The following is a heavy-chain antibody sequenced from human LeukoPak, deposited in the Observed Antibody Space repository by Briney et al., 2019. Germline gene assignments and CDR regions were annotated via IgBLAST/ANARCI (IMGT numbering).Heavy chain of an antibody. CDR2: IYPSGDS. J-gene: IGHJ4*02. Sequence: SETLSLTCTVSGGSITGTTYYWGWLRQPPGKELEWIGSIYPSGDSYYNPSLNSRVTISVDTSRNQFSLKLTSVTATDTAVYYCAGPDTNSRFAYWGQGTLVTVSS. CDR1: GGSITGTTYY. D-gene: IGHD2-8*01. V-gene: IGHV4-39*01. CDR3: AGPDTNSRFAY.